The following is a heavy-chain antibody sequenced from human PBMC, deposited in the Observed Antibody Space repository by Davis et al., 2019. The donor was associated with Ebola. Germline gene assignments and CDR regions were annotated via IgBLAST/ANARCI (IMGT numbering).Heavy chain of an antibody. CDR1: GFTFSTYW. V-gene: IGHV3-74*01. CDR3: ARDFDRVRE. CDR2: ISPDGGGT. D-gene: IGHD3-22*01. Sequence: GESLKISCAASGFTFSTYWIHWVRQAPGKGLMWVSRISPDGGGTGYADSVKGRFTISRDNAKNTLYLQMNSLQVEDTAIYYCARDFDRVREWGQGTLVTVSS. J-gene: IGHJ4*02.